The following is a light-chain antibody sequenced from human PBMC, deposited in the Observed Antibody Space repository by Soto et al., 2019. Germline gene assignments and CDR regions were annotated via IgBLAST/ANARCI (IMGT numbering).Light chain of an antibody. CDR1: QSITSNY. Sequence: EIVLTHSPGTLSLSPLYIANLSFRASQSITSNYLAWYQQKPGQAPSLLIFRASSRAPGIPDRFSGSGSGTDFTLTISRLEPEDFAVYYCQQYGSAWTFGQGTKVDIK. CDR3: QQYGSAWT. J-gene: IGKJ1*01. V-gene: IGKV3-20*01. CDR2: RAS.